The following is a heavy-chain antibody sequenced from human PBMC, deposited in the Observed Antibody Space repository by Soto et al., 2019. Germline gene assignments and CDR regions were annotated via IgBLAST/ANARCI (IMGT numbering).Heavy chain of an antibody. V-gene: IGHV4-4*07. CDR3: ASNLLRYCSSTSWYRSGLGCRGAFDI. Sequence: PAETLSLTCTVSGESISSYYWSWIRQPAGKGMEWIGRIYTSGSTNYNPSLKSRVTMSVDPSKNQFSLKLSSVTAADKAVYYWASNLLRYCSSTSWYRSGLGCRGAFDIWGQGTMVTVSS. CDR1: GESISSYY. J-gene: IGHJ3*02. CDR2: IYTSGST. D-gene: IGHD2-2*01.